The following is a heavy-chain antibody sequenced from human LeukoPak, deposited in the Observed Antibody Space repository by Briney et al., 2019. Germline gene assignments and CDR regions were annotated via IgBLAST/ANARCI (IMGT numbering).Heavy chain of an antibody. D-gene: IGHD1-26*01. V-gene: IGHV7-4-1*02. Sequence: ASVKVSCKASGYTFTNYAMNWVRQAPGQGLEWMGWINTNSGNPTYAQGFTGRFVFSLDTSVSTAYLQISSLEAEDTAVYYCARGTPQSNSGRYPPLDYWGQGTLVTVSS. J-gene: IGHJ4*02. CDR2: INTNSGNP. CDR3: ARGTPQSNSGRYPPLDY. CDR1: GYTFTNYA.